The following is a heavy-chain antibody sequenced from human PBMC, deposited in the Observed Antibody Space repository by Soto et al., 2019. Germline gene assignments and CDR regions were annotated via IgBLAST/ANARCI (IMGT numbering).Heavy chain of an antibody. V-gene: IGHV4-39*01. CDR1: GGSIYSISYY. CDR2: IHYSGRT. CDR3: ARLLYDSSGYYYFYY. D-gene: IGHD3-22*01. J-gene: IGHJ4*02. Sequence: SETLSLTCTVSGGSIYSISYYWGWIRQSPGKGLEWIGSIHYSGRTYDRPSLKSRVTMSVDTLKNQFSLKLSSVTAADTAGYYCARLLYDSSGYYYFYYWGQGTQVTVSS.